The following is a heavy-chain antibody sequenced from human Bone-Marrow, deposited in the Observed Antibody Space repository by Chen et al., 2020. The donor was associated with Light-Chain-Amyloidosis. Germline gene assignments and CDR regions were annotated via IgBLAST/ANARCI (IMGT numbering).Heavy chain of an antibody. CDR2: INRGGGT. J-gene: IGHJ4*02. D-gene: IGHD2-2*01. CDR1: GYSISHAYY. Sequence: QVQLQESGPGLVKPSETLSLTCVVSGYSISHAYYWGWIRQAPGKGLEWLGSINRGGGTYDNPSLKSRVTISMDTSKNQFSLKLTSVTAADTAVYYCTRGSNFYDFDYWGQGTLVTVSS. CDR3: TRGSNFYDFDY. V-gene: IGHV4-38-2*01.